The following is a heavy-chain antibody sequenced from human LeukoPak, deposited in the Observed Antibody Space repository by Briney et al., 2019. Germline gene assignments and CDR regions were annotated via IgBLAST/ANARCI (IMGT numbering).Heavy chain of an antibody. Sequence: PGGSLRLSCAASGFTFSSYAMHWVRQAPGKGLEWVAFIRHDGSHHYHGDSVKGRFTISRDNSKNTLYLEMTSLRPEDTAVYYCAKVRLLGALDDAFDVWGQGTMVTV. V-gene: IGHV3-30*02. CDR1: GFTFSSYA. D-gene: IGHD3-16*01. CDR2: IRHDGSHH. J-gene: IGHJ3*01. CDR3: AKVRLLGALDDAFDV.